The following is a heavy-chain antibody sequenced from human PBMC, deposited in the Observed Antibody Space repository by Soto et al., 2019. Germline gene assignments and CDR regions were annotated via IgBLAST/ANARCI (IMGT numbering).Heavy chain of an antibody. CDR1: GFTFSNSG. D-gene: IGHD1-1*01. CDR2: ISGGAGTT. V-gene: IGHV3-23*01. CDR3: ASLGWNIPTFGS. Sequence: EVQLLESGGGLVQPGGSLRLSCAASGFTFSNSGMSWVRQAPGKGLEWVAGISGGAGTTYYAESVKGRFTISRDHSKKTLYLQRNSLRAGDTAVYYCASLGWNIPTFGSWGQGTLVTVSS. J-gene: IGHJ5*02.